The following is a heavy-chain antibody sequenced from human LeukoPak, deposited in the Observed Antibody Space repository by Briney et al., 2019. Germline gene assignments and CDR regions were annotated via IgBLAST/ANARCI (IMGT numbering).Heavy chain of an antibody. CDR2: INGDESST. CDR3: ARVRDCGGGSCFSYLDY. Sequence: GGSLRLSCAASGFTFSSYYMHWVRQVPGKGLVWVSRINGDESSTTYADSVKGRFTISRDNAKNTLYLQMNTLRAEDAAVYYCARVRDCGGGSCFSYLDYWGQGTLVTVSS. J-gene: IGHJ4*02. V-gene: IGHV3-74*01. CDR1: GFTFSSYY. D-gene: IGHD2-15*01.